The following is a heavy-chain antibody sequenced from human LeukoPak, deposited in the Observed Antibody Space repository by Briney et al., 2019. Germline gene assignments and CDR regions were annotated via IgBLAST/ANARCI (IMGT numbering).Heavy chain of an antibody. V-gene: IGHV3-23*01. D-gene: IGHD6-19*01. CDR3: AKAGRSGWYPGWPFDI. CDR1: GFTFSSYA. J-gene: IGHJ3*02. CDR2: IRDSGGST. Sequence: PGGSLRLSCAASGFTFSSYAMSWVRQAPGKGLQWVSVIRDSGGSTYYADSVKGRFTISRGNSKNTLYLQMNSLRAEDTAVYYCAKAGRSGWYPGWPFDIWGQGTMVTVSS.